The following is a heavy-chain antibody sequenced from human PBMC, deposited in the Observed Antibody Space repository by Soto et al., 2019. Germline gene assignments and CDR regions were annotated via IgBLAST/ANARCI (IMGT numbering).Heavy chain of an antibody. CDR1: GGSISSSNYY. CDR2: IRYGGST. Sequence: QLQLQESGPGLVKPSETLTLTCAVSGGSISSSNYYWGWFRQPPGKGLVWIGSIRYGGSTYYSPSLESRVTISVDTSKNQFSLNVSSVTAADTAVYYCAKYASCYSCGAWGQGALVTVSS. J-gene: IGHJ4*02. D-gene: IGHD2-15*01. CDR3: AKYASCYSCGA. V-gene: IGHV4-39*01.